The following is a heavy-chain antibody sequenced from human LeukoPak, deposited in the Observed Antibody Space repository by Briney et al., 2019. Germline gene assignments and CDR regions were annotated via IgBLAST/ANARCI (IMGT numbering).Heavy chain of an antibody. V-gene: IGHV3-21*01. CDR3: ARDSRVLWLGELSRPIDY. CDR2: ISSSSTYI. J-gene: IGHJ4*02. Sequence: GGSLRLSCAASGFTLSSYSMNWVRQAPGKGREWVSSISSSSTYINYADSVKGRFTLSRDNAKNSLNLQMNSLRAEDTAVYYCARDSRVLWLGELSRPIDYWGQGTLVTVSS. CDR1: GFTLSSYS. D-gene: IGHD3-10*01.